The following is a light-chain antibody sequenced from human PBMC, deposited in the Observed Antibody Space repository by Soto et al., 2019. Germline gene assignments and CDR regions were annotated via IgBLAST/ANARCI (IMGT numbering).Light chain of an antibody. CDR1: QSIGRS. CDR2: GAS. Sequence: EIVMTQSPATLSVSPGERVTLSRRASQSIGRSLAWYQQQPGQAPRLLIYGASTRATGTPVRFSGIGSGTEFTLTINSLQSEDFVVYYCHQYDDWPLTFGGGTKVEIK. J-gene: IGKJ4*01. V-gene: IGKV3D-15*01. CDR3: HQYDDWPLT.